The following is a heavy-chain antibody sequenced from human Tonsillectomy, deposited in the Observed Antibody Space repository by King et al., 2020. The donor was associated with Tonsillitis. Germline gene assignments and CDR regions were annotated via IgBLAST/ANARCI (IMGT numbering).Heavy chain of an antibody. CDR1: GYTFTSYG. Sequence: QLVQSGAEVKKPGASVKVSCKASGYTFTSYGISWVRQAPGQGLEWMGWISAYNGNTNYAQKLQGRVTMTTDTSTSTAYMELRSLRSDDTAVYYCARDPGGGYYVTTYWYFDLWGRGTLVTVSS. V-gene: IGHV1-18*04. CDR2: ISAYNGNT. CDR3: ARDPGGGYYVTTYWYFDL. J-gene: IGHJ2*01. D-gene: IGHD3-22*01.